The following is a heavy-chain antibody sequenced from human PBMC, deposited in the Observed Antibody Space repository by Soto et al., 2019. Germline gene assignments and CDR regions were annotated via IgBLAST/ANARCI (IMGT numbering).Heavy chain of an antibody. V-gene: IGHV1-2*02. CDR2: INPESGGT. CDR1: GYMFTGYY. J-gene: IGHJ6*02. Sequence: GASVKVSCKASGYMFTGYYMHWVRQAPGQGLEWMGWINPESGGTSYPQKFQGRVTMTRDTSISTAYMELSRLRSDDTAVYYCAFSYYYGSGSYYKPDSGGMDVWGQGTPVTSP. CDR3: AFSYYYGSGSYYKPDSGGMDV. D-gene: IGHD3-10*01.